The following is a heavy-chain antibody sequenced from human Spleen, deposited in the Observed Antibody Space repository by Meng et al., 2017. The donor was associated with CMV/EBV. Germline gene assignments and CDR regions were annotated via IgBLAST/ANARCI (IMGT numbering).Heavy chain of an antibody. CDR1: GFTFSSYA. J-gene: IGHJ4*02. D-gene: IGHD6-19*01. CDR3: ARVYSSGSGRGFFDY. CDR2: IYSGGSST. Sequence: GESLKISCAASGFTFSSYAMSWVRQAPGKGLEWVSVIYSGGSSTYYADSVKGRFTISRDNSKNTLYLQMNSLRADDTAVYYCARVYSSGSGRGFFDYWGQGTLVTVSS. V-gene: IGHV3-23*03.